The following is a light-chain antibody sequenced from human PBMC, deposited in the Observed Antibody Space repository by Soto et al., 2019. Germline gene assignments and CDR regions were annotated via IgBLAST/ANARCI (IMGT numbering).Light chain of an antibody. CDR3: QQSYSSPWT. CDR1: QTITNY. Sequence: DIQMTQSPSSLSASVGDRVTITCRASQTITNYLNWYQQKPGKAPKLLIYAASTLLSGVPARFSGGGSGTDFTLIIDSLQPEDFATDYCQQSYSSPWTFGQGNKVEIK. J-gene: IGKJ1*01. CDR2: AAS. V-gene: IGKV1-39*01.